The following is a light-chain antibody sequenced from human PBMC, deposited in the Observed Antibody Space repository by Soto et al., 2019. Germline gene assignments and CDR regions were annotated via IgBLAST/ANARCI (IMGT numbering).Light chain of an antibody. CDR1: QTISSS. CDR2: DAT. Sequence: DIQMTQSPSTLSASVGDRVTITCRASQTISSSLAWYQHKSGKAPRLLIFDATTLQTGVPSRFSGRGFGTEFPLNLAGLQCDDVAIYFCQLHHDYNSVTFGQGTKVDIK. CDR3: QLHHDYNSVT. V-gene: IGKV1-5*01. J-gene: IGKJ2*01.